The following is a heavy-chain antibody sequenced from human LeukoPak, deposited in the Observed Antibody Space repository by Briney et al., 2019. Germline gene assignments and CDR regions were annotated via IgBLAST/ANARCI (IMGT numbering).Heavy chain of an antibody. V-gene: IGHV1-69*01. D-gene: IGHD1-1*01. Sequence: SVKVSCKASGDTFNTYAISWVRQAPGQGLEWMGSFMPEFDSANYEEKFQGRATFSADVSTSTTYLELTSLTSEDTAVYYCAALGVAATVHFFHFWGQGSLVTVSS. CDR2: FMPEFDSA. J-gene: IGHJ4*02. CDR3: AALGVAATVHFFHF. CDR1: GDTFNTYA.